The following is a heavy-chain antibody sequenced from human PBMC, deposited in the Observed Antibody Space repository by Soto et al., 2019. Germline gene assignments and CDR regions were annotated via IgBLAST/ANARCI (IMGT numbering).Heavy chain of an antibody. D-gene: IGHD4-17*01. Sequence: QVQLVESGGGVVQPGRSLRLSCAASGFTFSSYGMHWVRQAPGKGLEWVAVISYDGSNKYYADSVKGRFTISRDNSKNTLYLQMNSLRAEDTAVYYCAKDIQLFHYGGTWFDYWGQGTLVTVSS. J-gene: IGHJ4*02. CDR3: AKDIQLFHYGGTWFDY. CDR2: ISYDGSNK. CDR1: GFTFSSYG. V-gene: IGHV3-30*18.